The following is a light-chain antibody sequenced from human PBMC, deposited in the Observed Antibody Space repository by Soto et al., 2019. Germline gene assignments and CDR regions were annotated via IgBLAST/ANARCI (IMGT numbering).Light chain of an antibody. CDR1: QSISYW. V-gene: IGKV1-5*03. CDR2: KAT. CDR3: QQYNNYWT. Sequence: DIQMTQSPSTLSASVGDRVTITCRASQSISYWLAWYQKKPGKAPNLQIYKATSLESGVPSRFSGSGSGTEFTLTISSLQPDDFATYYCQQYNNYWTFGQGTKVEIK. J-gene: IGKJ1*01.